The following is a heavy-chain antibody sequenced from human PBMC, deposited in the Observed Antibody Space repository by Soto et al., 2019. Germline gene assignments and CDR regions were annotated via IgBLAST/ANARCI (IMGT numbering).Heavy chain of an antibody. Sequence: GGSLRLSCAASGFTFSDYYMSWIRQAPGKGLEWVSYISSSGSTIYYADSVKGRFTISRDNAKNSLYLQMNSLRAEDTAVYYCARPHCSGGSCSNHYYYYYMDVWGKGTTVTVSS. CDR2: ISSSGSTI. J-gene: IGHJ6*03. CDR1: GFTFSDYY. V-gene: IGHV3-11*01. D-gene: IGHD2-15*01. CDR3: ARPHCSGGSCSNHYYYYYMDV.